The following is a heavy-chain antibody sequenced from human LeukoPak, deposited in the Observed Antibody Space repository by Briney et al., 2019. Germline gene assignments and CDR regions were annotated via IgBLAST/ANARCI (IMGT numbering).Heavy chain of an antibody. J-gene: IGHJ4*02. D-gene: IGHD3-3*01. CDR3: ARGGVGGRFLEWLLATFDY. Sequence: ASVKVSCKASGYTFTSYGISWVRQAPGQGLEWMGWISAYNGNTNYVQKLQGRVTMTTDTSTSTAYMELRSLRSDDTAVYYCARGGVGGRFLEWLLATFDYWGQGTLVTVSS. CDR1: GYTFTSYG. V-gene: IGHV1-18*01. CDR2: ISAYNGNT.